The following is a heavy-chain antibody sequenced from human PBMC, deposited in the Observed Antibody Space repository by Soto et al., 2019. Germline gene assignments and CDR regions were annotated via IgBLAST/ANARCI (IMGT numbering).Heavy chain of an antibody. CDR1: GGSISSGGYS. CDR2: IYHSGST. Sequence: QLQLQESGSGLVKPSQTLSLTCAVSGGSISSGGYSWSWIRQPPGKGLEWIGYIYHSGSTYYNPSLKSRVNISVDRSTNQFSLKLSSVTAADTAVYYCARENNVLPGGYFDYWGQGTLVTVSS. V-gene: IGHV4-30-2*01. J-gene: IGHJ4*02. D-gene: IGHD3-10*01. CDR3: ARENNVLPGGYFDY.